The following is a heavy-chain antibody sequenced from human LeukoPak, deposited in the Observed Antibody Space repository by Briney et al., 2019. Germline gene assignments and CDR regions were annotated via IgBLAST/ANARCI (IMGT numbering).Heavy chain of an antibody. CDR3: ARRAGDYSHPYDY. CDR1: GFTFNTYG. Sequence: GGSLRLSCAASGFTFNTYGMNWVRQAPGKGLEWVSAISGSGGSTYYADSVKGRFTISRDNSKNTLYLQMNSLRAEDTAVYYCARRAGDYSHPYDYWGQGTLVTVSS. CDR2: ISGSGGST. V-gene: IGHV3-23*01. J-gene: IGHJ4*02. D-gene: IGHD3-22*01.